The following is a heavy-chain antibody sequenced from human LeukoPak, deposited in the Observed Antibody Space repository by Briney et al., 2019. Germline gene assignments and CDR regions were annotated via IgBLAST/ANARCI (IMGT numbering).Heavy chain of an antibody. CDR1: GGSISSYY. Sequence: PSETLSLTCTVSGGSISSYYWSWIRQPAGKGLEWIGRIYISGSGSTNYNPSLKSRVTISVDTSKNQCSLKLSSVTAADTAVYYCARVYYDILTGYFANFDYWGQGTLVTVSS. CDR2: IYISGSGST. J-gene: IGHJ4*02. D-gene: IGHD3-9*01. CDR3: ARVYYDILTGYFANFDY. V-gene: IGHV4-4*07.